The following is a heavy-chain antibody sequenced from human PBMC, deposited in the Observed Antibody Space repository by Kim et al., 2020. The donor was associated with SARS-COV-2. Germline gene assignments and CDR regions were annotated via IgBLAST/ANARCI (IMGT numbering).Heavy chain of an antibody. D-gene: IGHD4-17*01. CDR1: GGSISSSSYY. CDR3: ARIPLGYGDYPGAFDI. V-gene: IGHV4-39*01. CDR2: IYYSGST. J-gene: IGHJ3*02. Sequence: SETLSLTCTVSGGSISSSSYYWGWIRQPPGKGLEWIGSIYYSGSTYYNPSLKSRVTISVDTSKNQFSLKLSSVTAADTAVYYCARIPLGYGDYPGAFDIWGQGTMVTVSS.